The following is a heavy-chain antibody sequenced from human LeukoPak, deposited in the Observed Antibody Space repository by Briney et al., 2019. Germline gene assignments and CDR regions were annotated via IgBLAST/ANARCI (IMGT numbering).Heavy chain of an antibody. V-gene: IGHV4-59*01. D-gene: IGHD7-27*01. CDR3: ASSGLGISAFDI. CDR1: GGPISSYY. CDR2: IYYSGST. Sequence: SETLSLTCTVSGGPISSYYWSWIRQPPGKGLEWIGYIYYSGSTNYNPSLKSRVTISVDTSKNQFSLKLSSVTAADTAVYYCASSGLGISAFDIWGQGTMVTVSS. J-gene: IGHJ3*02.